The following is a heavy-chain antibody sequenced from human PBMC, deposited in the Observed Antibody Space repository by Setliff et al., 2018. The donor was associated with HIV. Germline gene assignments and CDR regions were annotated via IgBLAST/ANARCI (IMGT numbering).Heavy chain of an antibody. CDR2: IIPILGVA. V-gene: IGHV1-69*02. J-gene: IGHJ6*03. CDR1: RSTFNSHT. CDR3: VRGVQSPPHYSYYYMDV. D-gene: IGHD3-3*01. Sequence: SVKVSCKASRSTFNSHTINWARQAPGHGLDWMGRIIPILGVANYAQRFQGKVTITADKSTSTAYMELTSLRFDDTAMYYCVRGVQSPPHYSYYYMDVWGEGTMVTVSS.